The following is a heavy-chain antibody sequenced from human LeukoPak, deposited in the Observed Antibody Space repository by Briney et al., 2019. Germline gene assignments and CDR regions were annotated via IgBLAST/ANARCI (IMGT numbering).Heavy chain of an antibody. Sequence: SETLSLTCTVSGGSISSYYWSWIRQPAGKGLEWIGRIYTSGSTNYNPSLKSRVTMSVDTSKNQFSLKLSSVTAADTAVYYCAREGTYYYGSGSPSDAFDIWGQGTMVTVPS. CDR1: GGSISSYY. J-gene: IGHJ3*02. CDR2: IYTSGST. D-gene: IGHD3-10*01. V-gene: IGHV4-4*07. CDR3: AREGTYYYGSGSPSDAFDI.